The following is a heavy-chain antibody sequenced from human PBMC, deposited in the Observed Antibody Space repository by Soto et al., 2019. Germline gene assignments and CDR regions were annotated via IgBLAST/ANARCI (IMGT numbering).Heavy chain of an antibody. J-gene: IGHJ4*02. CDR3: ARRGYNWNAVYDY. Sequence: ASETLSLTCTVSGGSISSSSYYWGWIRQPPGKGLEWIGSIYYSGSTYYNPSLKSRVTISVDTSKNQFSLKLSSVTAADTAVYYCARRGYNWNAVYDYWGQGTLVTVSS. CDR1: GGSISSSSYY. D-gene: IGHD1-20*01. CDR2: IYYSGST. V-gene: IGHV4-39*01.